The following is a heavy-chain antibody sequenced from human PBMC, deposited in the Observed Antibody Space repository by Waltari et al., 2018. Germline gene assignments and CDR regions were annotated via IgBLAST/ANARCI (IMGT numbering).Heavy chain of an antibody. CDR1: GGSISSGSYY. J-gene: IGHJ4*02. D-gene: IGHD5-12*01. V-gene: IGHV4-61*02. CDR3: ARESLWWLPPGVEQRTENFDY. CDR2: IYTSGST. Sequence: QVQLQESGPGLVKPSQTLSLTCTVSGGSISSGSYYWSWIRQPAGKGLEWIGRIYTSGSTNYNPSPKSRVTRSVDTSKNQFSLKLSSVTAADTAVYYCARESLWWLPPGVEQRTENFDYWGQGTLVTVSS.